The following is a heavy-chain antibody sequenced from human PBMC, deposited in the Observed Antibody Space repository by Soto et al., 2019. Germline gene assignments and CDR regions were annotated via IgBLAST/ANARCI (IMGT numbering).Heavy chain of an antibody. J-gene: IGHJ6*02. CDR3: ARDEYYYGYRGRPYGLDV. Sequence: SETLSLTCAVSVDSISSNKWWSGVRQPPGRGLEWIGESYHSGSTNHNPSLTRRVPISVAETKNQFSLRLSSVSAADTDVYYCARDEYYYGYRGRPYGLDVWGQGTTVTVSS. CDR2: SYHSGST. V-gene: IGHV4-4*02. D-gene: IGHD3-10*01. CDR1: VDSISSNKW.